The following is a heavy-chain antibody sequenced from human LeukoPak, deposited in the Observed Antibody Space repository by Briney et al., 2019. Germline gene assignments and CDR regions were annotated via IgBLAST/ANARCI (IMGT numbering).Heavy chain of an antibody. J-gene: IGHJ4*02. Sequence: SETLSLTCTVSGYSFSSGYYWGWIRQPPGKGLEWIGSIYHSGSTYYNPSLKSRVTISVDTSKNQFSLKLSSVTAADTAVYYCARLGLSSSPPLIDYWGQGTLVTVSS. V-gene: IGHV4-38-2*02. CDR2: IYHSGST. D-gene: IGHD6-6*01. CDR3: ARLGLSSSPPLIDY. CDR1: GYSFSSGYY.